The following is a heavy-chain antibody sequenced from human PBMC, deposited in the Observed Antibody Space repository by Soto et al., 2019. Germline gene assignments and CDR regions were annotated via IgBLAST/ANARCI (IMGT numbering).Heavy chain of an antibody. V-gene: IGHV1-18*01. CDR1: GYTFARYG. CDR2: VSGYNGHT. D-gene: IGHD2-15*01. Sequence: QVQLVQSGTEVTKPGASVKVACKTSGYTFARYGISWVRQAPGQGLEWMGWVSGYNGHTSYARNVQGRLMMNTDTYTSRGCMELRRRRSDDTAIYLCAGDVLAIVELVAGRLLACWGQGTLVTVSS. CDR3: AGDVLAIVELVAGRLLAC. J-gene: IGHJ4*02.